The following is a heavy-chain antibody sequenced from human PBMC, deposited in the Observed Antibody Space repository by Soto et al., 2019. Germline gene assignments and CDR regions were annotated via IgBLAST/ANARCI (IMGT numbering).Heavy chain of an antibody. V-gene: IGHV3-21*01. CDR1: GFTFSTST. Sequence: EVQLVESGGGLVKPGGSLRLSCAASGFTFSTSTMNWVRQAPGKGLEWVSCISSSSNYINYADSVKGQFTISRDNAKNSLYLQMNSLRAEDTAVYYCARGYSGSYADYWGQGILVTVSS. D-gene: IGHD1-26*01. CDR2: ISSSSNYI. CDR3: ARGYSGSYADY. J-gene: IGHJ4*02.